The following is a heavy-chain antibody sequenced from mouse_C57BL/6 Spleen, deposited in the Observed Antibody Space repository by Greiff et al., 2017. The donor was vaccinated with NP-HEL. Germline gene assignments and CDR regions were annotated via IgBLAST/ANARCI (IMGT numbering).Heavy chain of an antibody. D-gene: IGHD1-1*01. Sequence: QVQLQQPGAELVMPGASVKLSCKASGYTFTSYWMHWVKQRPGQGLEWIGEIDPSDSYTNYNQKFKGKSTLTVDKSSSTAYMQLSSLTSEDSAVYYCARGGITTVGWYFDVWGTGTTVTVSS. J-gene: IGHJ1*03. CDR2: IDPSDSYT. CDR1: GYTFTSYW. CDR3: ARGGITTVGWYFDV. V-gene: IGHV1-69*01.